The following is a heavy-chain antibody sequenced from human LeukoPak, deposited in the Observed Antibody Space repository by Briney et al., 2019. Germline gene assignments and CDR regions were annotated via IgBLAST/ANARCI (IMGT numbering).Heavy chain of an antibody. CDR1: GYSFTGYY. CDR2: ISPDSGVT. J-gene: IGHJ4*02. D-gene: IGHD6-13*01. V-gene: IGHV1-2*02. Sequence: ASVKVSCKASGYSFTGYYMHWVRQAPGQGLEWMGRISPDSGVTNYAQKFQGRVTMTTDTTISTAYMELRRLRSDDTAVYYCASGLNSRSSSCWGQGTRVTVSS. CDR3: ASGLNSRSSSC.